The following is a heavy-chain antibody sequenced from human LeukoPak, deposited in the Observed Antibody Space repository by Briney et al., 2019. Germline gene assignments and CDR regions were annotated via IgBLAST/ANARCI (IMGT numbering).Heavy chain of an antibody. J-gene: IGHJ6*02. V-gene: IGHV3-11*01. CDR1: GFAFSDYY. CDR2: ISKSAGTI. CDR3: ARDRRPGIYNGLDV. Sequence: GGSLRLSCAASGFAFSDYYMSWIRQAPGKGLEWVSYISKSAGTIFDADSVKGRFTISRDNAKNSLYLQMNSLRAEDTAVYYCARDRRPGIYNGLDVWGQGTTVTVSS.